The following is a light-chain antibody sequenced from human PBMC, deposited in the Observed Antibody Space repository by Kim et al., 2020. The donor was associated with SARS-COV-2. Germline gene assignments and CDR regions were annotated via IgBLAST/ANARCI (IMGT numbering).Light chain of an antibody. CDR2: DGS. J-gene: IGKJ5*01. V-gene: IGKV3-15*01. Sequence: EIVMTQSPATLSVSPGERATLSCRASQSISTNLAWYQQKPGQAPRLLIDDGSTRATAIPARFSGSGSGTEFTLTISSLQSEDFAVYYCQQYNDWPITFGQGTRLEIK. CDR3: QQYNDWPIT. CDR1: QSISTN.